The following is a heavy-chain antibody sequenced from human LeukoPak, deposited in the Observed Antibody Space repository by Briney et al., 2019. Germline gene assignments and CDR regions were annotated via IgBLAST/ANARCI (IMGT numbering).Heavy chain of an antibody. CDR2: IYYSGST. Sequence: SETLSLTCTVSGGSISGSSYFWGWIRQPPGKGLEWIGSIYYSGSTNYNPSLKSRVTISVDKSKNQFSLKLSSVTAADTAVYYCAYGDYVQGAFDIWGQGTMVTVSS. CDR3: AYGDYVQGAFDI. D-gene: IGHD4-17*01. V-gene: IGHV4-39*07. CDR1: GGSISGSSYF. J-gene: IGHJ3*02.